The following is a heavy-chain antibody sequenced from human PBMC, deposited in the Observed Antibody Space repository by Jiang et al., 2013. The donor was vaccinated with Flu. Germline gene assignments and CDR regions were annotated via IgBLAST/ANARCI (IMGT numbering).Heavy chain of an antibody. CDR2: IFSNDEK. CDR1: GFSLSNARMG. CDR3: ARIQFEGAYSSRRGWFDP. Sequence: TLTLTCTVSGFSLSNARMGVSWIRQPPGKALEWLAHIFSNDEKSYSTSLKSRLTISKDTSKSQVVLTMTNMDPVDTATYYCARIQFEGAYSSRRGWFDPWGQGTLVTVSS. V-gene: IGHV2-26*01. J-gene: IGHJ5*02. D-gene: IGHD6-13*01.